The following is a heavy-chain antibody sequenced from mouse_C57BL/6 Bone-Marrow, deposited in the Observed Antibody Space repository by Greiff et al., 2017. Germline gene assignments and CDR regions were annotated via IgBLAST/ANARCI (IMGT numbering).Heavy chain of an antibody. CDR1: GYTFTSYD. CDR3: AILEFYGSGADWYFSV. CDR2: IYPRDGST. D-gene: IGHD1-1*01. V-gene: IGHV1-85*01. Sequence: QVQLKQSGPELVKPGASVKLSCKASGYTFTSYDINWVKQRPGQGLEWIGCIYPRDGSTKYNEKFKGKATLTVDTSSSTAYMELHSPTSEDSAVYLCAILEFYGSGADWYFSVWGTGTTVTVSS. J-gene: IGHJ1*03.